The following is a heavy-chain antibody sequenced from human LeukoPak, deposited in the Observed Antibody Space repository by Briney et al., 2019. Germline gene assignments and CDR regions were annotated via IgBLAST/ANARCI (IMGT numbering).Heavy chain of an antibody. V-gene: IGHV6-1*01. J-gene: IGHJ6*02. CDR2: TYYRSKWYN. CDR3: ARGRYGSGSYYYYYGMDV. CDR1: GDNVSSKSAA. Sequence: SQTFSLTWAISGDNVSSKSAAWNWIRQSPSRGLEWLGRTYYRSKWYNDYAVSVKSRITIDPDTSKNQFSLQLNSVTPEDTAVYYCARGRYGSGSYYYYYGMDVWGQGTTVTVSS. D-gene: IGHD3-10*01.